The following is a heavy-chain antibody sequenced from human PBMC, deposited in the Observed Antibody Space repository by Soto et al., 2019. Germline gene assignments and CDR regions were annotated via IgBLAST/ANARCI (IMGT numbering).Heavy chain of an antibody. CDR1: GFTFSSYG. CDR2: ISYDGSNK. Sequence: PGGSLRLSCAASGFTFSSYGMHWVRQAPGKGLEWVAVISYDGSNKYYADSVKGRFTISRDNSKNTLYLQMNSLRAEDTAVYYCARDYCGGGSCYGYYWGQGSLVTVSS. V-gene: IGHV3-30*03. CDR3: ARDYCGGGSCYGYY. J-gene: IGHJ4*02. D-gene: IGHD2-15*01.